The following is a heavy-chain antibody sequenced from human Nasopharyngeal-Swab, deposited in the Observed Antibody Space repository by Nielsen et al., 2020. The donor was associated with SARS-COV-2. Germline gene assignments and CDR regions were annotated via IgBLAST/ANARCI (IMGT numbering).Heavy chain of an antibody. CDR3: AKFFGIESYYYYGMDV. CDR1: GFTFSSYG. Sequence: GESLKISCAASGFTFSSYGMHWVRQAPGKGLEWVAVISYDGSNKYYADSVKGRFTISRDNSKNTLYLQMNSLRAEDTAVYYCAKFFGIESYYYYGMDVWGQGTTVTVSS. D-gene: IGHD2/OR15-2a*01. V-gene: IGHV3-30*18. CDR2: ISYDGSNK. J-gene: IGHJ6*02.